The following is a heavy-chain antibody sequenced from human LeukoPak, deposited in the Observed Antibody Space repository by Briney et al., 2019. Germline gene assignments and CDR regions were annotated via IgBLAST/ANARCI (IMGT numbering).Heavy chain of an antibody. J-gene: IGHJ4*02. Sequence: ASVKVSCKASGYTFTSYDINWVRQATGQGLEWMGWMNPNSGNTGYAQKFQGRATMTRNTSISTAYMELSSLRSEDTAVYYCARGHLIQTYGDSHFDYWGQGTLVTVSS. V-gene: IGHV1-8*01. D-gene: IGHD4-17*01. CDR2: MNPNSGNT. CDR3: ARGHLIQTYGDSHFDY. CDR1: GYTFTSYD.